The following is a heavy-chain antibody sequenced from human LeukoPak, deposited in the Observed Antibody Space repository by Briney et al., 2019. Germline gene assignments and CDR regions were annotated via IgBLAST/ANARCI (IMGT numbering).Heavy chain of an antibody. CDR2: INHGGST. CDR1: GGSFSGYY. D-gene: IGHD3-3*01. CDR3: ARGRIWSGSLDY. Sequence: SETLSLTCAVYGGSFSGYYWSWIRQPPGKGLEWIGEINHGGSTNYNPSLKSRVTISVDTSKNQFSLKLSSVTAADTAVYYCARGRIWSGSLDYWGQGTLVTVSS. V-gene: IGHV4-34*01. J-gene: IGHJ4*02.